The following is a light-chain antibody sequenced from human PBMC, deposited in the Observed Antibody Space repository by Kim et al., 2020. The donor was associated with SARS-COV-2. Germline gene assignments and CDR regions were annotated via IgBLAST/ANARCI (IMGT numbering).Light chain of an antibody. J-gene: IGKJ3*01. V-gene: IGKV1-16*01. CDR2: AAS. Sequence: DIQMTQSPSSLSASVGDRVTITCRASQDISNYLAWFQQKPGKAPKSLIYAASTLQSGVPSRISGSGSGTDFTLTISSLQPEDFASYYCQQYNRYPFTFGPGTKVDIK. CDR3: QQYNRYPFT. CDR1: QDISNY.